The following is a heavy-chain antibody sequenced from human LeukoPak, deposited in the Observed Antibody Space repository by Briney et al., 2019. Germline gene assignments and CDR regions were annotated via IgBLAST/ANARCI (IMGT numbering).Heavy chain of an antibody. D-gene: IGHD2-2*01. Sequence: ASVKVSCKASGYTFTSYAMNWVRQAPGQGLEWLGWINPNTGGTKYSQKFQGRVTMTRDTSISTAYMDLSRLTSDDTAVYYCARFNIVVVPAARDYYYYMDVWGKGTTVTISS. V-gene: IGHV1-2*02. CDR3: ARFNIVVVPAARDYYYYMDV. CDR1: GYTFTSYA. CDR2: INPNTGGT. J-gene: IGHJ6*03.